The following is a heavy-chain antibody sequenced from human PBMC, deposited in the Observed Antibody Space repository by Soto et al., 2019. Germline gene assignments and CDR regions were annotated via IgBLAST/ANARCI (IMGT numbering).Heavy chain of an antibody. CDR1: GGTFSSYA. Sequence: GASVKVSCKASGGTFSSYAISWVRQAPGQGLEWMGGIIPIFGTANYAQKLQGRVTITADESTSTAYMELISLRFEDTAVYYCARVTGEYCSSTSCYVGWFDPWGQGTLVTVSS. D-gene: IGHD2-2*01. J-gene: IGHJ5*02. CDR2: IIPIFGTA. CDR3: ARVTGEYCSSTSCYVGWFDP. V-gene: IGHV1-69*13.